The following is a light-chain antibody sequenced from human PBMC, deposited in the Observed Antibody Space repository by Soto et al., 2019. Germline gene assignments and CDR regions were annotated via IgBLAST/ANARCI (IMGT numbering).Light chain of an antibody. CDR2: TNN. CDR1: SSNIGSNT. Sequence: QSVLTQPPSASGTPGQRVTISCCESSSNIGSNTVNWYQQLPGTAPKLLICTNNQRPSGVPDRFSGSKSGTSASLAISGLQSKDEADYYCAALDDSLNGVVFGGGTKLTVL. CDR3: AALDDSLNGVV. V-gene: IGLV1-44*01. J-gene: IGLJ2*01.